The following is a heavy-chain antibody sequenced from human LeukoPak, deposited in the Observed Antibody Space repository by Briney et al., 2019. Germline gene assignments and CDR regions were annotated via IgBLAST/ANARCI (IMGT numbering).Heavy chain of an antibody. CDR3: ARGVRIAARRLGAFDI. V-gene: IGHV4-39*01. Sequence: SETLSLTCTVSGVSISSSNSYWGWIRQPPGKGLEWIGSIYYSGNTYYNASLKSQVSISIDTSKNQFSLQLNSVTPEDTAVYYCARGVRIAARRLGAFDIWGQGTMVTVSS. CDR1: GVSISSSNSY. CDR2: IYYSGNT. J-gene: IGHJ3*02. D-gene: IGHD6-6*01.